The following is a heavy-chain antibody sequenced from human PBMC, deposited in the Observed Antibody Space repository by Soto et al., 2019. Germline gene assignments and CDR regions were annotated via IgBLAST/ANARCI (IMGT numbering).Heavy chain of an antibody. Sequence: QVQLVRSGAEVKKPGSSVKVSCKASGGTFSSYAISWVRQAPGQGLEWMGGIIPIFGTANYAQKFQGRVTITADESTSTAYMELSSLRSEDTAVYYCARWGGYCSSTSCYTGDYYYYGMDVWGQGTTVTVSS. CDR1: GGTFSSYA. CDR3: ARWGGYCSSTSCYTGDYYYYGMDV. CDR2: IIPIFGTA. V-gene: IGHV1-69*01. D-gene: IGHD2-2*02. J-gene: IGHJ6*02.